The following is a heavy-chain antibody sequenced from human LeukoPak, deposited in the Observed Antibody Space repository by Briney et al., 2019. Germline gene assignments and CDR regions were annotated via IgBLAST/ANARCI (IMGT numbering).Heavy chain of an antibody. V-gene: IGHV3-33*08. Sequence: PGGSLRLSCAASGFTFNKYWMNWVRQAPGKGLEWVAFIWFDGSNKHYADSVKGRFTISRDNSEDTLYLQMNSLRAEDTAVYYCVRDPSGSGFAFDSWGQGALVTVSS. CDR1: GFTFNKYW. CDR2: IWFDGSNK. CDR3: VRDPSGSGFAFDS. J-gene: IGHJ4*02. D-gene: IGHD1-1*01.